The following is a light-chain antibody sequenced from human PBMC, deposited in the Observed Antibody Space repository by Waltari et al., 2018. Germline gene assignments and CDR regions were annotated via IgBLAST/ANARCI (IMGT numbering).Light chain of an antibody. V-gene: IGLV2-8*01. CDR3: SSYAGSNTVV. CDR2: EVT. J-gene: IGLJ2*01. CDR1: SSDVGGYNY. Sequence: QSALTQPPSASGSPGQSVTISCTGTSSDVGGYNYVSWYQQHPGTAPKLMIYEVTTRPSGVPDRFSGSKSGNTASLTVSVHQSEDEADYYCSSYAGSNTVVFGGGTKLTVL.